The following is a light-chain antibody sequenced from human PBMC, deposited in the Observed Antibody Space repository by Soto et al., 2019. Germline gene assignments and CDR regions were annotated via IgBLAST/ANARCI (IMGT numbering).Light chain of an antibody. Sequence: DIQLTHTPAYFSGSLGDIVTSTFRASQGITNRLAWYQQKPGKAPKLLIYAASSLQSAVPSRFSGSGSGTDFTLTISSLQPEDFATYYCQQYEHHWKFGQGTKVEI. J-gene: IGKJ1*01. V-gene: IGKV1D-16*01. CDR1: QGITNR. CDR2: AAS. CDR3: QQYEHHWK.